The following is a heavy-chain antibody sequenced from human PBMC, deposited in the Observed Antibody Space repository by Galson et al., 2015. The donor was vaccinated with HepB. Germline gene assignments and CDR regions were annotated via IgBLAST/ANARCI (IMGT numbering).Heavy chain of an antibody. CDR2: INSIGSVI. V-gene: IGHV3-48*03. CDR1: GFTFNSFE. CDR3: TREGDVRPGYCSGTNCSPFAY. D-gene: IGHD2-15*01. Sequence: SLRLSCATSGFTFNSFEMNWVRQAPGKGLEWISYINSIGSVIYYADSVKGRFTISRDNTKKSLYLQMNSLRAEDTAIYFCTREGDVRPGYCSGTNCSPFAYWGLGSLVTVSS. J-gene: IGHJ4*02.